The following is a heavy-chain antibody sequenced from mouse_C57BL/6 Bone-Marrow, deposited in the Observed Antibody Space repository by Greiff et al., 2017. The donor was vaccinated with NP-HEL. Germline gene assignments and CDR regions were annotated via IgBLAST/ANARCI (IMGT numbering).Heavy chain of an antibody. Sequence: DVMLVESGGGLVKPGGSLKLSCAASGFTFSSYTMSWVRQTPEKRLEWVATISGGGGNTYYPDSVKGRFTISRDNAKNTLYLQMSSLRSEDTALYYCARLVTTYYAMDYWGQGTSVTVSS. D-gene: IGHD2-2*01. CDR2: ISGGGGNT. CDR1: GFTFSSYT. J-gene: IGHJ4*01. V-gene: IGHV5-9*01. CDR3: ARLVTTYYAMDY.